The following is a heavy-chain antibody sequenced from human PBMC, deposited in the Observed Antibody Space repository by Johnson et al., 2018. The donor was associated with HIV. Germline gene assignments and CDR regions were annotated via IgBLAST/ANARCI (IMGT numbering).Heavy chain of an antibody. Sequence: QVKLVESGGGVVQPGGSLRLSCAASAFTFSSYGMHWVRQAPGKGLECVALIRYDGSNKYYEDSVKVRFTISRDNSKNTLYLQMNSLRAEDTAVYHCAKDRDAYTLSTDAFDIWGQGTMVTVSS. CDR3: AKDRDAYTLSTDAFDI. J-gene: IGHJ3*02. CDR1: AFTFSSYG. D-gene: IGHD5-24*01. V-gene: IGHV3-30*02. CDR2: IRYDGSNK.